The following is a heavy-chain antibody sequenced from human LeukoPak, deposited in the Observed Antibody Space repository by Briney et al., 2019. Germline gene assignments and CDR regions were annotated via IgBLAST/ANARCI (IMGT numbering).Heavy chain of an antibody. V-gene: IGHV4-4*07. CDR2: IYTSGST. CDR3: ARDGSGSPLYYFDY. D-gene: IGHD3-10*01. CDR1: GGSISSYY. J-gene: IGHJ4*02. Sequence: SGTLALTCTVSGGSISSYYWSWIRQPAGKGLEWIGRIYTSGSTNYNPSLKSRVTMSVDTSKNQFSLKLSSVSAADTAVYYCARDGSGSPLYYFDYWGQGTLVTVSS.